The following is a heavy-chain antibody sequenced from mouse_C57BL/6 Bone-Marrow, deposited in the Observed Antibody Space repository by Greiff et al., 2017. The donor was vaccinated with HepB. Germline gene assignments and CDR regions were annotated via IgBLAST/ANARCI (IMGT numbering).Heavy chain of an antibody. Sequence: QVQLQQPGAELVMPWASVKLSCKASGYTFTSYWMHWVKQRPGQGLEWIGEIDPSDSYTNYNQKFKGKSTVTVDKSSSTAYMQLSSLTSEDSAVYYCARTSFHYYGSSYLYYFDYWGQGTTLTVSS. J-gene: IGHJ2*01. D-gene: IGHD1-1*01. CDR1: GYTFTSYW. V-gene: IGHV1-69*01. CDR3: ARTSFHYYGSSYLYYFDY. CDR2: IDPSDSYT.